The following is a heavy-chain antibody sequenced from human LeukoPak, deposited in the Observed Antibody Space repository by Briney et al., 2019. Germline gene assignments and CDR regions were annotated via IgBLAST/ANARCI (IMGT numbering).Heavy chain of an antibody. CDR3: ARVYGVRGDSSGPAGY. CDR2: IKQDGSEK. D-gene: IGHD3-22*01. J-gene: IGHJ4*02. CDR1: GFTFSSYW. Sequence: GGSLRLSCAASGFTFSSYWMNWARQAPGKGLEWVANIKQDGSEKYYVDSVKGRFTISRDNAKNSLYLQMNSLRVEDTAVYYCARVYGVRGDSSGPAGYWGQGTLVTVSS. V-gene: IGHV3-7*01.